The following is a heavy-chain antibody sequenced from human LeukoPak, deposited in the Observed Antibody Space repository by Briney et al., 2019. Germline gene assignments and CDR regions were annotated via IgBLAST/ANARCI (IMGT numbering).Heavy chain of an antibody. Sequence: GGSLRLSCAASGFTFSSYAMQWVRQAPGKGLECVSAISSNGGTTYYANSVKGRFTISRDNSKNTMYLQMGDLRPEDMAVYYCARRFGSGPSDYWGQETLVTVSS. J-gene: IGHJ4*02. V-gene: IGHV3-64*01. D-gene: IGHD2-15*01. CDR3: ARRFGSGPSDY. CDR1: GFTFSSYA. CDR2: ISSNGGTT.